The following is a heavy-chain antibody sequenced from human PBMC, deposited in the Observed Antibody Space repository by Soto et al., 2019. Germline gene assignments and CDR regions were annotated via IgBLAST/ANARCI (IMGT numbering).Heavy chain of an antibody. CDR2: ISSSSSYI. CDR1: GFTFSSDS. J-gene: IGHJ4*02. CDR3: ASSHSTATVDY. V-gene: IGHV3-21*01. Sequence: EVQLVESGGGLVKPGGSLRLSCAASGFTFSSDSMNWVRKAPGKGLEWVSSISSSSSYIYYADSVKGRFTISRDNAKNSLYLQMNSLRAEDTAVYYCASSHSTATVDYWGQGTLVTVSS. D-gene: IGHD2-2*01.